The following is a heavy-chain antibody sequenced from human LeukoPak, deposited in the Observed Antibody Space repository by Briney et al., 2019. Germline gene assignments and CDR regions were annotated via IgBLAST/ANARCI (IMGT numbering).Heavy chain of an antibody. CDR1: GGTFSSYA. D-gene: IGHD5-24*01. CDR2: LIPILGIA. J-gene: IGHJ4*02. CDR3: ARVEMATIYFDF. Sequence: GASVKVSCKASGGTFSSYAISWVRQAPGQGLEWMGRLIPILGIANYAQKFQGRVTITADKATSTAYMELSSLRSEDTAVYYCARVEMATIYFDFWGQGTLVTVSS. V-gene: IGHV1-69*04.